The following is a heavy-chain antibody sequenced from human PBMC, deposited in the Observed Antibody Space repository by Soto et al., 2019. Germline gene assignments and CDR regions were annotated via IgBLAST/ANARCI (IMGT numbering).Heavy chain of an antibody. CDR2: ISSSSSYI. J-gene: IGHJ6*03. V-gene: IGHV3-21*01. CDR3: ARGEEAAAVWLRAYYYYYMDV. CDR1: GFTFSSYS. Sequence: GGSLRLSCAASGFTFSSYSMNWVRQAPGKGLEWVSSISSSSSYIYYADSVKGRFTISRDNAKNSLYLQMNSLRAEDTAVYYCARGEEAAAVWLRAYYYYYMDVWGKGTTVTVSS. D-gene: IGHD6-13*01.